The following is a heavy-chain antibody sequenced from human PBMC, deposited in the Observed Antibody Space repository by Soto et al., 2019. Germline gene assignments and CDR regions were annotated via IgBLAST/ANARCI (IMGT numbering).Heavy chain of an antibody. CDR2: ISAYNGNT. CDR1: GYMFISYG. D-gene: IGHD3-10*01. V-gene: IGHV1-18*01. CDR3: VRDLDGSGSYYTDY. J-gene: IGHJ4*02. Sequence: QVQLVQSGAEVQKPGASVKVSCKASGYMFISYGINWVRQAPGHGLEWMRWISAYNGNTKYAQNLQGRVTMTTDTSTSTAYMEMRSLRSDDTAVYYCVRDLDGSGSYYTDYWGPGTLVTVSS.